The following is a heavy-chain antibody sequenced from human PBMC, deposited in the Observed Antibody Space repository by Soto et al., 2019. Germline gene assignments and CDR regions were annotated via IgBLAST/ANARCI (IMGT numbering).Heavy chain of an antibody. J-gene: IGHJ4*02. Sequence: EVQLLDSGGGLVQPGGSLRLSCAVSGFIFRNYAMTWVRQAPGKGLEWVSSITGGGDATYYADSVKGRFTFSRDNSKNMLYFELYSLIAYDTATYNCAKIVSLDYGWVRPFVRWGQGTMVTVCS. V-gene: IGHV3-23*01. CDR3: AKIVSLDYGWVRPFVR. CDR1: GFIFRNYA. D-gene: IGHD3-10*01. CDR2: ITGGGDAT.